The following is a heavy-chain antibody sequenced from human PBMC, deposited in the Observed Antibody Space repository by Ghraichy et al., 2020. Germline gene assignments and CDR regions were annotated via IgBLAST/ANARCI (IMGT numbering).Heavy chain of an antibody. Sequence: GESLNISCAASGFTFSNYAMSWVRQAPGKGLEWVSAVSGSGDSTYYADSVKGRFTISRDNSKNTLYLQINSLRAEDTALYYCAKVLGAVRSTIPEFDYWGQGTLATVSS. J-gene: IGHJ4*02. V-gene: IGHV3-23*01. CDR1: GFTFSNYA. CDR3: AKVLGAVRSTIPEFDY. CDR2: VSGSGDST. D-gene: IGHD5/OR15-5a*01.